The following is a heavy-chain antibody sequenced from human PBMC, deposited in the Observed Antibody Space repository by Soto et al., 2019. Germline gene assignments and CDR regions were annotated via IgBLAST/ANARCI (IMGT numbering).Heavy chain of an antibody. V-gene: IGHV4-34*01. Sequence: QVQLQQWGAGLLKPSETLSLTCAVYGGSFSGYYWSWIRQPPGKGLEWIGEINHSGSTNYNPSLNSRVTISVGTSKHQSSLKLSSVTAADTAVYYCASYGSGSYRAGSYYDYMDVWGKGTTVTVSS. CDR1: GGSFSGYY. D-gene: IGHD3-10*01. CDR3: ASYGSGSYRAGSYYDYMDV. CDR2: INHSGST. J-gene: IGHJ6*03.